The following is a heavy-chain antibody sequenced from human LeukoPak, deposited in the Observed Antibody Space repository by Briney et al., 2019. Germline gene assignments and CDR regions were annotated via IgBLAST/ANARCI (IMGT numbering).Heavy chain of an antibody. CDR1: GGPFSGYY. J-gene: IGHJ4*02. CDR2: INHSGST. V-gene: IGHV4-34*01. D-gene: IGHD3-3*01. Sequence: SETLSLTCAVYGGPFSGYYWRWIRQPPGKGLEWIGEINHSGSTNYNPSLKSRVTISVDTSKNQFSLKLSSVTAADTAVYYCARGLYYDFWSGYTRTTDFDYWGQGTLVTVSS. CDR3: ARGLYYDFWSGYTRTTDFDY.